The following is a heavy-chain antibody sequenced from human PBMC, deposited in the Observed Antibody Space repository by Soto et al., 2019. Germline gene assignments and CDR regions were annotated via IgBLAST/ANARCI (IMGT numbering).Heavy chain of an antibody. CDR2: VNPSGGHT. V-gene: IGHV1-46*01. J-gene: IGHJ4*02. CDR3: AIGGHVVVVTAALDY. D-gene: IGHD2-21*02. Sequence: QVQLMQSGAEVKKPGASVKASCKASGDTFTDYSIHWVRQAPGQGLEWMGTVNPSGGHTTYAQHFLGRVTMIRYTSTSTLYMELTSLTSDDTPISYCAIGGHVVVVTAALDYWGQGTLVTVSS. CDR1: GDTFTDYS.